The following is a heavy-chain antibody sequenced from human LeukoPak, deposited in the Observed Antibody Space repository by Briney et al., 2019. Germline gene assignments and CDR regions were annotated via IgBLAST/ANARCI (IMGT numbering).Heavy chain of an antibody. CDR1: GYTFTSYD. D-gene: IGHD3-10*01. CDR2: MNPNSCNT. V-gene: IGHV1-8*02. CDR3: ERMYYFDSGSDNWFDP. Sequence: ASVKVSCKASGYTFTSYDINWVRQATGQGLERMGWMNPNSCNTGYAQKFQGRVTMTRNTSISTAYMELSSLRSEDAAVYYCERMYYFDSGSDNWFDPWGQGTLVTVSS. J-gene: IGHJ5*02.